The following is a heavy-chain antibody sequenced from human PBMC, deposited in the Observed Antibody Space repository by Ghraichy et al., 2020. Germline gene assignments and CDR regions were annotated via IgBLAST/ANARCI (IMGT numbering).Heavy chain of an antibody. CDR2: INPNSGGT. D-gene: IGHD5-18*01. V-gene: IGHV1-2*06. J-gene: IGHJ4*02. CDR3: ARVGYSYGYFFDY. CDR1: GYTFTGYY. Sequence: ASVKVSCKASGYTFTGYYMHWVRPAPGQGLEWMGRINPNSGGTNYAQKFQGRVTMTRDTSISTAYMELSRLRSDDTAVYYCARVGYSYGYFFDYWGQGTLVTVSS.